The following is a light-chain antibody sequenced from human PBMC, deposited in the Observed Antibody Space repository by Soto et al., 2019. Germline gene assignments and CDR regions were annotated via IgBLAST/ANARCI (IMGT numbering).Light chain of an antibody. CDR2: GAS. Sequence: EIVLTQSPGTLSLSPGERATLSCRASQSVSSSYLAWYQHKPGQAPRLLIYGASSRATGIPDRFSGSGSGTEFTLTISRLEPEDFAVYYCQQYGSSPHTFGQGTKLEIK. V-gene: IGKV3-20*01. CDR3: QQYGSSPHT. J-gene: IGKJ2*01. CDR1: QSVSSSY.